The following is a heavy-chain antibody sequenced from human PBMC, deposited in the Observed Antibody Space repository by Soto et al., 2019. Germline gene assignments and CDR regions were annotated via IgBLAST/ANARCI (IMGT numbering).Heavy chain of an antibody. Sequence: EVQLLESGGGLEQPGGSLRLSCAASGFTFSTYAMTWVRQTPGKGLEWVAAISGSGTYSYYADSLKGRFTISRDNSKKTVYLQMNSLRAEDTAVYYCAKDQGRGIPGGFDAFDFWGQGTMVTVSS. D-gene: IGHD3-16*01. V-gene: IGHV3-23*01. J-gene: IGHJ3*01. CDR1: GFTFSTYA. CDR3: AKDQGRGIPGGFDAFDF. CDR2: ISGSGTYS.